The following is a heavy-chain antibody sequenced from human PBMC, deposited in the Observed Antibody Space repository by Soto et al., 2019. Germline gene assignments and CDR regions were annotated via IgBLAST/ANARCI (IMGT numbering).Heavy chain of an antibody. Sequence: EVQLLESGGGLVQPGGSLRLSCAASGFTFSSYAMSWVRQAPGKGLEWVSAISGSGGSTYYADSVKGRFTISRDNSKNTLYLQRNSLRAEDTAVYYCAKDVWGLVGGGTWGYAFDIWGQGTMVTVSS. V-gene: IGHV3-23*01. CDR1: GFTFSSYA. CDR3: AKDVWGLVGGGTWGYAFDI. D-gene: IGHD7-27*01. J-gene: IGHJ3*02. CDR2: ISGSGGST.